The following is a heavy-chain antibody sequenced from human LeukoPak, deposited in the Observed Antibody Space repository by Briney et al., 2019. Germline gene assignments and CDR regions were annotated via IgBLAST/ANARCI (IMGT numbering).Heavy chain of an antibody. CDR2: IKQDGSEK. Sequence: SGGSLRLSCAASGFTFSSYWMSWVRQAPGKGLEWVANIKQDGSEKYYVDSVKGRFTISRDNAKNSLCLQINSLRAEDTAVYYCASSLRFWFDPWGQGTLVTVSS. J-gene: IGHJ5*02. CDR3: ASSLRFWFDP. V-gene: IGHV3-7*01. CDR1: GFTFSSYW. D-gene: IGHD3-3*01.